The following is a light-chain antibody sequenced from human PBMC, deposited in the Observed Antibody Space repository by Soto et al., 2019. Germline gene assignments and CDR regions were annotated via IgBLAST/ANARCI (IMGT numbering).Light chain of an antibody. J-gene: IGKJ4*02. CDR2: GAS. CDR1: QSLSSRI. Sequence: LPQSPGNLSFSPGERATLSYRASQSLSSRILAWYQQKPGQAPRPLIFGASSRANGIPDRVSGSGAGTDFTLTSSRVEPEELAVCYCQQYGRSPRTCSGGTKVDIK. CDR3: QQYGRSPRT. V-gene: IGKV3-20*01.